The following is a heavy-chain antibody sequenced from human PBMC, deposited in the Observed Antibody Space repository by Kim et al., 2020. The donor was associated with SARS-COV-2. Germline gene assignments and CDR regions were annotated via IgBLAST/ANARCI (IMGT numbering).Heavy chain of an antibody. Sequence: GGSLRLSCTASGFTFSNYWMTWVRQAPGKGLEWVATTKSDGSEKYYLDSVKGRFTITRDTAKNSLYLQMNSLRAEDTAIYYCARDPESSTFYDFWSGYYAFDHWGQRTLVTVSS. J-gene: IGHJ4*02. CDR2: TKSDGSEK. V-gene: IGHV3-7*01. CDR1: GFTFSNYW. CDR3: ARDPESSTFYDFWSGYYAFDH. D-gene: IGHD3-3*01.